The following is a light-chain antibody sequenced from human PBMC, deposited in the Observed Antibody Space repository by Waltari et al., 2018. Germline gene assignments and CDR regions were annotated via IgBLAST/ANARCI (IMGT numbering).Light chain of an antibody. CDR2: EAS. CDR3: QHYGTSRT. CDR1: QSVGSNY. V-gene: IGKV3-20*01. J-gene: IGKJ2*01. Sequence: EIVLTQSPGTLSLSPGERATLSCRDSQSVGSNYVAWYQQKPGQAPRLLIYEASSRASGIPDRFSGDGSGTDFTLTISRLEPEDFAVYYCQHYGTSRTFGQGTKLEIK.